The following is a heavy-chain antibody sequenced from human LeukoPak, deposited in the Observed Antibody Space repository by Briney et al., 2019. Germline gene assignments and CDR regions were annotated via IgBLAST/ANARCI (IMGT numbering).Heavy chain of an antibody. CDR2: ISIYNGNT. CDR1: GYTFTNYG. J-gene: IGHJ5*02. D-gene: IGHD3-3*01. CDR3: ARITYDFWSGYYMPDDP. Sequence: ASVKVSCKASGYTFTNYGISWVRQAPGQGLEWMGWISIYNGNTDYAQKLRGRVTITTDTSTSTAYMELRSLRSDDTAVYYCARITYDFWSGYYMPDDPWGQGTLVTVSS. V-gene: IGHV1-18*01.